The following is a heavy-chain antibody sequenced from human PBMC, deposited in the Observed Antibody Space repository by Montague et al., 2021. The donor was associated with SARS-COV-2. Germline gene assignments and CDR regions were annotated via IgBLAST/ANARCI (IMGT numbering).Heavy chain of an antibody. CDR1: GFPLNTRA. Sequence: SLRLSCAASGFPLNTRAMHWVRQAPGKGLEWVAVTSFDEKKKYYAASAKGRSTISRDNSKNTLYLQTNSLTVDDTAMYYCARVSRVGATYFYYGMDVWGRGTTVTVSS. CDR3: ARVSRVGATYFYYGMDV. CDR2: TSFDEKKK. D-gene: IGHD1-26*01. J-gene: IGHJ6*02. V-gene: IGHV3-30*03.